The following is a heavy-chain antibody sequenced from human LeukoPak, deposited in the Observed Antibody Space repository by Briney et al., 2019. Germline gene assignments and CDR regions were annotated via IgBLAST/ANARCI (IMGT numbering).Heavy chain of an antibody. CDR3: AKDRELWDY. CDR1: GFTFSSYA. D-gene: IGHD1-26*01. J-gene: IGHJ4*02. CDR2: ISYDGSNK. Sequence: QPGGSLRLSCAASGFTFSSYAMHWVRQAPGKGLEWVAVISYDGSNKYYADSVKGRFTISRDNSKNTLYLQMNSLRAEDTAVYYCAKDRELWDYWGQGTLVTVSS. V-gene: IGHV3-30-3*01.